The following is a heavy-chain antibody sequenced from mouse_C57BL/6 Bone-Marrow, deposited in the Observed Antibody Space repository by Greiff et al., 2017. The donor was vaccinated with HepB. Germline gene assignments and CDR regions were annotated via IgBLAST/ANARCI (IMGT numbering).Heavy chain of an antibody. V-gene: IGHV1-72*01. D-gene: IGHD1-1*01. J-gene: IGHJ1*03. Sequence: QVQLQQPGAELVKPGASVKLSCKASGYTFTSYWMHWVKQRPGRGLEWIGRIDPNSGGTKYNEKFKSKATLTVDQPSSTAYMQLSSLTSEDSAVYYCARGGAITTVVDRDWYFDVWGTGTTVTVSS. CDR2: IDPNSGGT. CDR3: ARGGAITTVVDRDWYFDV. CDR1: GYTFTSYW.